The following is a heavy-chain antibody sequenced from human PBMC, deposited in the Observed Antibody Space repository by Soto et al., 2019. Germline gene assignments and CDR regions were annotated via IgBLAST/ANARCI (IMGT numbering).Heavy chain of an antibody. Sequence: QVHLVQSGAEVKKPGASVKVSCKASGYTFTSYGITWERQAPGQGLEWMGWISAHNGNTDYAQKLKGRVIMTIDTSTSTAAMELRSLRSDDRAVEYCARGRDGDYWGQGALVTVSS. CDR1: GYTFTSYG. CDR3: ARGRDGDY. V-gene: IGHV1-18*01. D-gene: IGHD6-6*01. J-gene: IGHJ4*02. CDR2: ISAHNGNT.